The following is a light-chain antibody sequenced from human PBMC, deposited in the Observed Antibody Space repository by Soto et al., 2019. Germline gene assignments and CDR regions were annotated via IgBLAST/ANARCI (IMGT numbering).Light chain of an antibody. V-gene: IGKV3-20*01. J-gene: IGKJ3*01. CDR2: GAS. CDR1: QSISSSY. Sequence: EIVLTQSPGTLSLSPGERVTLSCRTGQSISSSYLAWYQQKPGQAPRLLIYGASNRATGIPDRFSGSGSGTDFTLTNSRLEPEDFAFYYCQHYGRSPLTLGPGTKVEIK. CDR3: QHYGRSPLT.